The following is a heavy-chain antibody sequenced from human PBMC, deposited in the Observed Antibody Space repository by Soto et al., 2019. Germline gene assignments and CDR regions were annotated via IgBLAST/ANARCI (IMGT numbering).Heavy chain of an antibody. J-gene: IGHJ6*02. CDR1: GGTFSSYA. V-gene: IGHV1-69*01. CDR2: IIPIFGTA. Sequence: QVQLVQSGAEVKKPGSSVKVSCKASGGTFSSYAISWVRQAPGQGLEWMGGIIPIFGTANYAQKFQGRVTITADESTSPAYMELSSLRSEDTAVYYCARVVPRCSGGSCSQPSIYYHGMDVWGQGTTVTVSS. D-gene: IGHD2-15*01. CDR3: ARVVPRCSGGSCSQPSIYYHGMDV.